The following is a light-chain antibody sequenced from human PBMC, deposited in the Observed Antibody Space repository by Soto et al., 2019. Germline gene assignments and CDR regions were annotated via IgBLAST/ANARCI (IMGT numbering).Light chain of an antibody. Sequence: DLQMAESGKSVDAGVRHIVTKTFRDSQSISRWLAWYQQKPGKAPQALIYDASSLKSGVPSRFSGNGSGTEVTLPLTSLSPDDFPPNYCQPYNTYSTCAQGTRLAIK. V-gene: IGKV1-5*01. J-gene: IGKJ5*01. CDR3: QPYNTYST. CDR2: DAS. CDR1: QSISRW.